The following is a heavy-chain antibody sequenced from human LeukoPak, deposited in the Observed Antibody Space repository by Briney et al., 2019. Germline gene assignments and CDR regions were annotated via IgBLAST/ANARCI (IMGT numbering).Heavy chain of an antibody. CDR3: ARAVSGRFDY. V-gene: IGHV4-59*08. D-gene: IGHD6-19*01. J-gene: IGHJ4*02. CDR2: ISHSGST. Sequence: PSETLSLTCTVSGGSISNYYWSWIRQPPGKGLEWIGYISHSGSTNYSPSLKSRVTISLDTSKNQFSLKLSSVTAADTAIYYCARAVSGRFDYWGQGTLVTVSS. CDR1: GGSISNYY.